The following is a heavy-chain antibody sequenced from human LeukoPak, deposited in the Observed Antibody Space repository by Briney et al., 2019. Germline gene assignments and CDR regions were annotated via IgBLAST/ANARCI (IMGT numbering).Heavy chain of an antibody. J-gene: IGHJ5*02. CDR2: IIPIFGTA. Sequence: ASVKVSCKASGGTFSSYAISWVRQAPGQGLEWMGGIIPIFGTANYAQKFQGRVTITADKSTSTAYMELSSLRSEDTAVYYCARDLSAAYPPRLDPWGQGTLVTVSS. CDR3: ARDLSAAYPPRLDP. CDR1: GGTFSSYA. V-gene: IGHV1-69*06. D-gene: IGHD6-13*01.